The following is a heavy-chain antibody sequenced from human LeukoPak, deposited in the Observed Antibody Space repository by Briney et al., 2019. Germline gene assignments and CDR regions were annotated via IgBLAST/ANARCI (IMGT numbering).Heavy chain of an antibody. CDR3: ARGTYDSSGYYSYFDY. V-gene: IGHV4-34*01. CDR2: ISHSGST. J-gene: IGHJ4*02. Sequence: PSETLSLTCAVYGGSFSGYYWSWIRQPPGKGLEWIGEISHSGSTNYNPSLKSRVTISVDTSKNQFSLKLSSVTAADTAVYYCARGTYDSSGYYSYFDYWGQGTLVTVSS. D-gene: IGHD3-22*01. CDR1: GGSFSGYY.